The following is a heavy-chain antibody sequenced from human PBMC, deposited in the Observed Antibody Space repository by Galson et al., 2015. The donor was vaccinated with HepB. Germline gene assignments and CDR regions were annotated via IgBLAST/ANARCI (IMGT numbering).Heavy chain of an antibody. CDR2: IYPGDSHT. V-gene: IGHV5-51*03. CDR1: GYSFSSYW. D-gene: IGHD3-22*01. Sequence: QSGAEVKKPGESLKISCKGSGYSFSSYWIGWVRQMPGKGLEWMGIIYPGDSHTRYSPSFEGQVTISADRSISTAYLQWSSLKASDTAMYYCARRVEDDTIGWKRENWFDPWGQGTLVTVSS. J-gene: IGHJ5*02. CDR3: ARRVEDDTIGWKRENWFDP.